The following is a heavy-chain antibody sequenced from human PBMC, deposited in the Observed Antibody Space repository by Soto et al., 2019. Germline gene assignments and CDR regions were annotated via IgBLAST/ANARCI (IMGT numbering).Heavy chain of an antibody. D-gene: IGHD3-3*01. J-gene: IGHJ5*02. V-gene: IGHV4-61*01. CDR3: AREVLRFLQWFDP. CDR2: VYYSGST. Sequence: SETLSLTCTVSGASVNSENYYWSWIRQPPGKGLEWIGYVYYSGSTNYNPSLKSRATISLDTYKNQFSLKMTSMTSADTAFYYCAREVLRFLQWFDPWGQGTLVTVSS. CDR1: GASVNSENYY.